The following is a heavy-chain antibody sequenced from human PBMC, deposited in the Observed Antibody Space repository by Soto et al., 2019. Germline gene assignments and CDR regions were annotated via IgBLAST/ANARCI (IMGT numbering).Heavy chain of an antibody. CDR2: INSDGSST. Sequence: GGSLRLSCAASGFTFSSYWMHWVRQAPGKGLVWVSRINSDGSSTSYADSVKGRFTISRDNAKNTLYLQMNSLRAEDTAVYYCARADLWSRSFSAFDIWGQGTMVTVSS. J-gene: IGHJ3*02. CDR3: ARADLWSRSFSAFDI. V-gene: IGHV3-74*01. D-gene: IGHD2-8*02. CDR1: GFTFSSYW.